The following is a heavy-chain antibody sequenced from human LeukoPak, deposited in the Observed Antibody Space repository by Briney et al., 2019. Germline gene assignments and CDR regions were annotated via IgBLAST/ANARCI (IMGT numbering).Heavy chain of an antibody. V-gene: IGHV3-21*01. Sequence: PGGSLRLSCAASGFTFSSYSMNWVRQAPGKGLEWVSSISSSSSYIYYADSVKGRFTISRDNAKNSLYLQMNSLRAEDTAVYYCARDYGSVRGPFDYWGQGTLVTVSS. CDR1: GFTFSSYS. D-gene: IGHD3-10*01. J-gene: IGHJ4*02. CDR3: ARDYGSVRGPFDY. CDR2: ISSSSSYI.